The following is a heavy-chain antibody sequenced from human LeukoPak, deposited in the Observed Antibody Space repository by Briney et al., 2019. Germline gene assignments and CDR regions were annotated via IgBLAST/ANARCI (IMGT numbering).Heavy chain of an antibody. J-gene: IGHJ4*02. CDR2: IYYSGSA. D-gene: IGHD6-13*01. CDR1: GGSISSGGYY. V-gene: IGHV4-31*03. Sequence: SQTLSLTCTVSGGSISSGGYYWSWIRQHPGKGLEWIGYIYYSGSAYYNPSLMSRVTISVDASKNQFSLKLSSVTAADTAVYYCTRAPDIAGAGYYFDYWGQGSLVTVSS. CDR3: TRAPDIAGAGYYFDY.